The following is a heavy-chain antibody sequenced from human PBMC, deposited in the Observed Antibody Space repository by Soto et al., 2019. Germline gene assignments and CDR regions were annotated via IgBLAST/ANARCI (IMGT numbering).Heavy chain of an antibody. V-gene: IGHV1-46*01. CDR2: INPSGGST. D-gene: IGHD2-21*02. Sequence: ASVKVSCKASGYSFTDYHIHWVRQAPGQGLEWMGIINPSGGSTSYAQKFQGRVTMTRDTSTSTVYMELSSLRSEDTAVYYCARDHCGGDCYPDHDAFDIWGQGTMVTVSS. CDR3: ARDHCGGDCYPDHDAFDI. CDR1: GYSFTDYH. J-gene: IGHJ3*02.